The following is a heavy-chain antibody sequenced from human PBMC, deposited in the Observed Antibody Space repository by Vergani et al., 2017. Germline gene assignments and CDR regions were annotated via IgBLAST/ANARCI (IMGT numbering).Heavy chain of an antibody. J-gene: IGHJ6*02. CDR1: GFTFIMHA. D-gene: IGHD2-8*01. CDR2: IGSSGPYI. CDR3: ARDCTSGGCPDNYGMDV. Sequence: VQLVESGGGVVQPGGSLRVSCAASGFTFIMHAMSWVRQAPGKGLEWVAFIGSSGPYINYADSVKGRFIISRDNTNNSLFLQLRSLRAEDAAVYYCARDCTSGGCPDNYGMDVWGQGATVTVSS. V-gene: IGHV3-21*06.